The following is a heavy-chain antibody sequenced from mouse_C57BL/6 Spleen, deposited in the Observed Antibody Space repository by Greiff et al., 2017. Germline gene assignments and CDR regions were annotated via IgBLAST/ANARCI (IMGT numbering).Heavy chain of an antibody. V-gene: IGHV1-78*01. J-gene: IGHJ4*01. CDR1: GYTFTDHT. D-gene: IGHD2-4*01. Sequence: VQLQQSDAELVKPGASVKISCKVSGYTFTDHTIHWMKQRPEQGLEWIGYIDPRDGSTKYNEKFKGKATLTADKSSSTAYMQLNSLTSEDSAVYFCGGDYDEDYYAMDYWGQGTSVTVSS. CDR2: IDPRDGST. CDR3: GGDYDEDYYAMDY.